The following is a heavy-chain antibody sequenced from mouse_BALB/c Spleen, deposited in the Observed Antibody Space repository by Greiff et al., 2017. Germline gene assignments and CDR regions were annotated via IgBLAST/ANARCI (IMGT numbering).Heavy chain of an antibody. Sequence: VQLQQSGPELVKPGASVRISCKASGYTFTSYYIHWVKQRPGQGLEWIGWIYPGNVNTKYNEKFKGKATLTADKSSSTAYMQLSSLTSEDSAVYFCARGGLTTVVAHYAMDYWGQGTSVTVSS. CDR3: ARGGLTTVVAHYAMDY. CDR2: IYPGNVNT. V-gene: IGHV1S56*01. D-gene: IGHD1-1*01. J-gene: IGHJ4*01. CDR1: GYTFTSYY.